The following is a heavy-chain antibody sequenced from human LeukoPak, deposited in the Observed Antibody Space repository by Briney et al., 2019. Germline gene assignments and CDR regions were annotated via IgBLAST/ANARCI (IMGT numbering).Heavy chain of an antibody. CDR1: GYTFTSYD. CDR3: ARGPGAYYYDSSGYYYGEYFQH. Sequence: ASVKVSCKASGYTFTSYDINWVRQATGQGLEWMGWMNPNSGNTGYAQKFQGRVTMTRNTPISTAYMELSSLRSEDTAVYYCARGPGAYYYDSSGYYYGEYFQHWGQGTLVTVSS. CDR2: MNPNSGNT. D-gene: IGHD3-22*01. J-gene: IGHJ1*01. V-gene: IGHV1-8*01.